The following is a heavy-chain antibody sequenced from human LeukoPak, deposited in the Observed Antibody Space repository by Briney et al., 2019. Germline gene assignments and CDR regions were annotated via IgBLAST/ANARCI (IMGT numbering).Heavy chain of an antibody. CDR1: GGSISSSSYY. CDR3: ARGFYSAARPDHFDC. Sequence: SETLSLTCTVSGGSISSSSYYWGWIRQPPGKGLEWIGSIYYSGSTYYNPSLKSRVTISVDTSKNQFSLKLSSVTAADTAVYYCARGFYSAARPDHFDCWGQGTLVTVSS. V-gene: IGHV4-39*07. CDR2: IYYSGST. J-gene: IGHJ4*02. D-gene: IGHD6-6*01.